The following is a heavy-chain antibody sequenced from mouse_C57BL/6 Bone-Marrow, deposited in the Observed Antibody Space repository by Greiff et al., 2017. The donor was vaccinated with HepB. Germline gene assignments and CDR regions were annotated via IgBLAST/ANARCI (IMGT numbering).Heavy chain of an antibody. D-gene: IGHD1-1*01. CDR3: ARRGGIITTVDY. V-gene: IGHV1-64*01. J-gene: IGHJ2*01. CDR2: IHPNSGST. CDR1: GYTFTSYW. Sequence: QVQLQQSGAELVKPGASVKLSCKASGYTFTSYWMHWVKQRPGQGLEWIGMIHPNSGSTNYNEKFKSKATLTVDKSSSTAYMQLSSLTSEDSAVYYCARRGGIITTVDYGGQGTTRTVSS.